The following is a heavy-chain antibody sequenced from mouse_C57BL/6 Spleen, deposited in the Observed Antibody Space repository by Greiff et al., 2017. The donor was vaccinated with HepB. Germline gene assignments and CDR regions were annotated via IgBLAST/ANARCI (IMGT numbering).Heavy chain of an antibody. Sequence: EVMLVESGGGLVKPGGSLKLSCAASGFTFSSYAMSWVRQTPEKRLEWVATISDGGSYTYYPDNVKGRFTISRDNAKNNLYLQRSHLKSEDTAMYYCARDPPLTPFAYWGQGTLVTVSA. J-gene: IGHJ3*01. CDR2: ISDGGSYT. CDR3: ARDPPLTPFAY. CDR1: GFTFSSYA. V-gene: IGHV5-4*01. D-gene: IGHD4-1*01.